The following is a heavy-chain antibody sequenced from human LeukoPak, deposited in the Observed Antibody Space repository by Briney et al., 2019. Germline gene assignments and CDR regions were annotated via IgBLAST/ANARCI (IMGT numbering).Heavy chain of an antibody. CDR2: IIPIFGTA. CDR3: ATDYYGSGTS. D-gene: IGHD3-10*01. CDR1: GGTFSSYA. Sequence: SVKVSCKASGGTFSSYAISWVRQAPGQGLEWMGGIIPIFGTANYAQKFQGRVTITAGESTSTAYMELSSLRSEDTAVYYCATDYYGSGTSWGQGTLVTVSS. V-gene: IGHV1-69*01. J-gene: IGHJ5*02.